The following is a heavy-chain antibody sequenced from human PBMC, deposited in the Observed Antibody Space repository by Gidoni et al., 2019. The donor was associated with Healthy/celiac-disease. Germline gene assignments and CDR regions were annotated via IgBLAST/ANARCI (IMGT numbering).Heavy chain of an antibody. Sequence: QVQLQESGPGLVKPSQTLSLTCTVSGGSLSSGSYYWSWIRQPAGKGLEWIGRIYTSGSTNYNPSLKGRVTISVDTSKNQFSLKLSSVTAADTAVYYCARAYYYDSSGYYFPYGMDVWGQGTTVTVSS. J-gene: IGHJ6*02. V-gene: IGHV4-61*02. CDR2: IYTSGST. CDR3: ARAYYYDSSGYYFPYGMDV. D-gene: IGHD3-22*01. CDR1: GGSLSSGSYY.